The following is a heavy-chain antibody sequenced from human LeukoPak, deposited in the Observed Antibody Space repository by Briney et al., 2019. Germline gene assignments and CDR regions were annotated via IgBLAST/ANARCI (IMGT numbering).Heavy chain of an antibody. V-gene: IGHV3-23*01. CDR3: AKDVGFCSGDSCSFFDY. Sequence: GSLRLSCAASGFVFSNFGMTWVRQAPGKGLEWVSTTSAGGEDKHYAESVKGRFTISRDNSKNTLYLQMNTLRAEDTALYYCAKDVGFCSGDSCSFFDYWGQGDLVTVSS. J-gene: IGHJ4*02. CDR2: TSAGGEDK. CDR1: GFVFSNFG. D-gene: IGHD2-15*01.